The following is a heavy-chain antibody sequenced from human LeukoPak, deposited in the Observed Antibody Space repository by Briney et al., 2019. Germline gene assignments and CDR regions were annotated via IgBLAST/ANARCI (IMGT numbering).Heavy chain of an antibody. J-gene: IGHJ3*02. V-gene: IGHV3-21*01. CDR3: ARDIGNAFDI. Sequence: PGGSLRLSCAASGFTFSSYGMNWVRQAPGEGLEWVSSISSSSSYIYYADSVKGRFTISRDNAKNSLYLQMNSLRAEDTAVYYCARDIGNAFDIWGQGTMVTVSS. CDR1: GFTFSSYG. CDR2: ISSSSSYI. D-gene: IGHD1-26*01.